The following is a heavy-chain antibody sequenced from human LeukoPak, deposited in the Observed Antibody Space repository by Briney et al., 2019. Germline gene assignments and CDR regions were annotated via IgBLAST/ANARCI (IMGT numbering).Heavy chain of an antibody. CDR2: ISAYSGNT. CDR3: ARDDGTVTTADGFDY. J-gene: IGHJ4*02. CDR1: GYTFTSYG. Sequence: ASVKVSCKASGYTFTSYGISWVRQAPGQGLEWMGRISAYSGNTNYAQKLQGRVTMTTDASTSTAYMELRRLRSDYTAVYYCARDDGTVTTADGFDYWGQGTLVTVSS. D-gene: IGHD4-11*01. V-gene: IGHV1-18*01.